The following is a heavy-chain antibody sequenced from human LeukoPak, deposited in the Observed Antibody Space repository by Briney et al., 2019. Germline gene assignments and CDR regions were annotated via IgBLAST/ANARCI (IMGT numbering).Heavy chain of an antibody. J-gene: IGHJ6*02. Sequence: PSETLSLTCTVSGGSISSSSYYWGWIRQPPGKGLEWIGSIYYSGSTYYNPSLKSRVTISVDTSKYQFSLKLSSVTAADTAVYYCARLPIWGSKGVSGMDVWGQGTTVTVSS. CDR1: GGSISSSSYY. CDR2: IYYSGST. V-gene: IGHV4-39*01. D-gene: IGHD3-16*01. CDR3: ARLPIWGSKGVSGMDV.